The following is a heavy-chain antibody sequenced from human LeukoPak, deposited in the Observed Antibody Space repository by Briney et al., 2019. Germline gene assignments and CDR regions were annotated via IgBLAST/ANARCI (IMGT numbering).Heavy chain of an antibody. J-gene: IGHJ5*02. CDR1: GGSISSGGYS. V-gene: IGHV4-30-2*01. D-gene: IGHD3-22*01. CDR3: ARSGYDTGGHYYGWFDP. Sequence: SETPSLTCAVSGGSISSGGYSWNWIRQPPGKGLEWIGYIYHSGSTFYNPSLRSRVTISVDRSKNQFSLNLSSVTAADTAVYYCARSGYDTGGHYYGWFDPWGQGTLVTVSS. CDR2: IYHSGST.